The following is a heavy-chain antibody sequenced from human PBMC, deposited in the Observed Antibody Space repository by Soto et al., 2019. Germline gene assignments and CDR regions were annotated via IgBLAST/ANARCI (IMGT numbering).Heavy chain of an antibody. Sequence: QVQLVQSGAEVKKPGSSVKVSCKASGGTFSSYTISWLRQAPGQGLEWMGRIIPILAIANYAQKFQGRVTITAVKSTSTAYMELSSLRSEDTAVYYCASDGRDVYPDYWGQGTLVTVSS. V-gene: IGHV1-69*02. CDR2: IIPILAIA. D-gene: IGHD1-1*01. CDR1: GGTFSSYT. J-gene: IGHJ4*02. CDR3: ASDGRDVYPDY.